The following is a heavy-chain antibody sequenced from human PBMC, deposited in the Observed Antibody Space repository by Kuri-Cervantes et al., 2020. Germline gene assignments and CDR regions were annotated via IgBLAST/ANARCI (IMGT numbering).Heavy chain of an antibody. Sequence: ESLKISCAASGFTASSNYMSWVRQAPGKGLEWVSVIYSGGSTYYADSVKGRFTISRDNAKNSLYLQMNSLRDEDTAVYHCARDYGYYFDYWGQGTLVTVSS. CDR3: ARDYGYYFDY. J-gene: IGHJ4*02. CDR1: GFTASSNY. D-gene: IGHD4-17*01. CDR2: IYSGGST. V-gene: IGHV3-53*01.